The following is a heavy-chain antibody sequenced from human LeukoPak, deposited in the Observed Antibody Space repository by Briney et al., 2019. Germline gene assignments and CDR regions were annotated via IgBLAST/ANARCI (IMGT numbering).Heavy chain of an antibody. V-gene: IGHV3-23*01. CDR1: GFTLGSYA. J-gene: IGHJ4*02. CDR3: AKGARLWFAFYFDY. D-gene: IGHD3-10*01. Sequence: PGGSLRLSCAGSGFTLGSYAMSWVRQAPGKGLEWVSAISGNGYNTYYADSVKGRFTISSESSGNTLYLQMHNLRAEDTAVYYCAKGARLWFAFYFDYWGQGTLVTVSS. CDR2: ISGNGYNT.